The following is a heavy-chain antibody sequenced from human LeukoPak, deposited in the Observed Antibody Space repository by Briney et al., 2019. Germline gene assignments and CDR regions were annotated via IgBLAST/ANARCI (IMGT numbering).Heavy chain of an antibody. V-gene: IGHV3-48*01. Sequence: GGSLRLSCAASGFTFSSYSMNWVRQAPGKGLEWVSYISSISSTIYYADSVKGRFTISRDNAKNSLYLQMNSLRAEDTAVYYCARQVRVRGPGLGNDAFDIWGQGTMVTVSS. D-gene: IGHD3-10*01. CDR3: ARQVRVRGPGLGNDAFDI. CDR2: ISSISSTI. CDR1: GFTFSSYS. J-gene: IGHJ3*02.